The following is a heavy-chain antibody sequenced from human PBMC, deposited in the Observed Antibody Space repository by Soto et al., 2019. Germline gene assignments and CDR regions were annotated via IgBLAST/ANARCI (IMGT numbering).Heavy chain of an antibody. CDR1: SGSIGTEYYY. V-gene: IGHV4-31*03. CDR3: ARPPRDCPNGACPSYWSFDL. D-gene: IGHD2-8*01. J-gene: IGHJ2*01. Sequence: QVLLQESGPGLVRPSQTLSLTCTVSSGSIGTEYYYFNWIRHLPGRGLEWVGFVSSSGYTSYNPSLKSRLSMSVDPSKNQFSLTLKSLTAADTAVYYCARPPRDCPNGACPSYWSFDLWGRGTLVTVSS. CDR2: VSSSGYT.